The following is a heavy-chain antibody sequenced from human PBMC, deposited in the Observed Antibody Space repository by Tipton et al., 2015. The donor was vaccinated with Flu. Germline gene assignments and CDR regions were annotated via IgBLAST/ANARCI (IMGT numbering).Heavy chain of an antibody. CDR1: GGSISSYY. Sequence: LRLSCTVSGGSISSYYWSWIRQPPGKGLEWIGYIHYSGSTNYNPSLKSRVTISVDTSKNQFSLKLSSVTAADTAVYYCARERGSGYVDYWGQGTLVTVSS. V-gene: IGHV4-59*01. J-gene: IGHJ4*02. CDR3: ARERGSGYVDY. CDR2: IHYSGST. D-gene: IGHD2-15*01.